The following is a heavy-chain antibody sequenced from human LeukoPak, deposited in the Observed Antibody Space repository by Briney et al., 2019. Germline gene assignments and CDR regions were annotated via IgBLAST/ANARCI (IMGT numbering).Heavy chain of an antibody. J-gene: IGHJ1*01. CDR3: AITYSSSWYEYFQH. D-gene: IGHD6-13*01. CDR1: GFTFSDYY. V-gene: IGHV3-11*01. CDR2: ISSSGSTI. Sequence: GGSLRLSCAASGFTFSDYYMSWIRQAPGKGLEWVSYISSSGSTIYCADSVKGRFTISRDNAKNSLYLQMNSLRAEDTAVYYCAITYSSSWYEYFQHWGQGTLVTVSS.